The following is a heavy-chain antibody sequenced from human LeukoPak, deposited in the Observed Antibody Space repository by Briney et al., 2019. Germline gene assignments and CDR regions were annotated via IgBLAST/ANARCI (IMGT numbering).Heavy chain of an antibody. J-gene: IGHJ3*02. CDR1: GGSISSSSYY. D-gene: IGHD2-2*01. CDR2: IYYSGST. V-gene: IGHV4-39*07. Sequence: SETLSLTCTVSGGSISSSSYYWGWLRQPPGKGLEWIGSIYYSGSTYYNPSLKSRVTISVDTSKNQFSLKLSSVTAADTAVYYCASDCSSTSCVDHDAFDIWGQGTMVTVSS. CDR3: ASDCSSTSCVDHDAFDI.